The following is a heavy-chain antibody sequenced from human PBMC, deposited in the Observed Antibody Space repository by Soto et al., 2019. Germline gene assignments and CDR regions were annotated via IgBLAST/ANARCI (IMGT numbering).Heavy chain of an antibody. Sequence: QVQLQESGPGLVKPSETLSLTCTVSGGSIRTYYWSWIRQPPGKGLEWIGYSYYSGRTNYNPSLKSRVTISVDTSKNQFSLKLNSVTPADTAVYYCARETEGSGYDYWGQGTLVTVSS. J-gene: IGHJ4*02. D-gene: IGHD5-12*01. CDR1: GGSIRTYY. V-gene: IGHV4-59*01. CDR3: ARETEGSGYDY. CDR2: SYYSGRT.